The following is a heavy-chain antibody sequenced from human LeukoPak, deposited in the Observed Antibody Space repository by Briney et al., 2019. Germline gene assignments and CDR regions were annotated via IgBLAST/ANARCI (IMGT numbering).Heavy chain of an antibody. CDR2: IYHSGST. D-gene: IGHD3-9*01. J-gene: IGHJ3*02. Sequence: SEALSLTCTVSGGSISSYYWGWIRQPPGKGLEWIGSIYHSGSTYYNPSLKSRVTISVDTSKNQFSLKLSSVTAADTAAYYCAREGAYYDILTGLQGAFDIWGQGTMVTVSS. V-gene: IGHV4-38-2*02. CDR3: AREGAYYDILTGLQGAFDI. CDR1: GGSISSYY.